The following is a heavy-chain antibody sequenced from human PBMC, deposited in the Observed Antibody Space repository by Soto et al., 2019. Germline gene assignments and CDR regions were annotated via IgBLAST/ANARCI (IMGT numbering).Heavy chain of an antibody. Sequence: SETLSLTCTVSGGSISSSSYYWGWIRQPPGKGLEWIGSIYYSGSTYYNPSLKSRVTISVDTSKNQFSLKLSSVTAADTTVYYCASNPPPSTYYDYIWGRSAFDIWGQGTMVTVSS. CDR1: GGSISSSSYY. J-gene: IGHJ3*02. V-gene: IGHV4-39*01. CDR3: ASNPPPSTYYDYIWGRSAFDI. CDR2: IYYSGST. D-gene: IGHD3-16*01.